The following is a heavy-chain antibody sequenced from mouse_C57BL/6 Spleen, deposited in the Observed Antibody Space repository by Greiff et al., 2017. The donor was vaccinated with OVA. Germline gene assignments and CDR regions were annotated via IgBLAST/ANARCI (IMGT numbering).Heavy chain of an antibody. Sequence: EVKLMESGGGLVKPGGSLKLSCAASGFTFSSYAMSWVRQTPEKRLEWVATISDGGSYTYYPDNVKGRFTISRDNAKNNLYLQMSHLKSEDTAMYYCARDYSNYLDHWGQGTTLTVSS. CDR1: GFTFSSYA. D-gene: IGHD2-5*01. J-gene: IGHJ2*01. CDR2: ISDGGSYT. CDR3: ARDYSNYLDH. V-gene: IGHV5-4*01.